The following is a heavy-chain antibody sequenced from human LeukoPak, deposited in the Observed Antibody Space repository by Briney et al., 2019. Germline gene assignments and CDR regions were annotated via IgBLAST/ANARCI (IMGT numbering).Heavy chain of an antibody. D-gene: IGHD3-10*01. CDR3: ARDSSARGDFDC. J-gene: IGHJ4*02. CDR1: GGSISSYS. Sequence: PWESLSLTCAASGGSISSYSWSWIRQPPGKGLEWIGYIYYSGSTKYNPSLKSRVTISVDKSKNQFSLKLSSVTAADTAVYYSARDSSARGDFDCWGQGTLVTVSS. CDR2: IYYSGST. V-gene: IGHV4-59*01.